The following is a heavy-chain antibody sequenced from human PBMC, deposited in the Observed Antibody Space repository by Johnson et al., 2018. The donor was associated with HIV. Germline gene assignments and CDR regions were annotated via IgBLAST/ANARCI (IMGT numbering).Heavy chain of an antibody. Sequence: QVQLVESGGGVVQPGGSLGVSCVASGFTFSSYGMHWVRQAPGKGLEWVAGMWYDGTKKNYADSVKGRFTISRDNSKNTLHLQMNSLRAEDTAVYYCAKCIWGSSLIDAFDIWGQGTMVTVSS. CDR3: AKCIWGSSLIDAFDI. J-gene: IGHJ3*02. CDR2: MWYDGTKK. CDR1: GFTFSSYG. V-gene: IGHV3-33*06. D-gene: IGHD6-13*01.